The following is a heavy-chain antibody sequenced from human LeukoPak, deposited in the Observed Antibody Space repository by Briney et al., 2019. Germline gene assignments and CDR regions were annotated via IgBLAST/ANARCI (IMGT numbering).Heavy chain of an antibody. Sequence: SETLSLTCTVSGGSISSSSYYWVWIRQPPGKGLEWLGSIYYSGSTYSNPSLKSRVTISVDTSKNQFSLKLSSVTAADTAVYYCASDGCGGDCYILDPYGMDVWGQGTTVTVSS. J-gene: IGHJ6*02. D-gene: IGHD2-21*02. CDR2: IYYSGST. V-gene: IGHV4-39*07. CDR1: GGSISSSSYY. CDR3: ASDGCGGDCYILDPYGMDV.